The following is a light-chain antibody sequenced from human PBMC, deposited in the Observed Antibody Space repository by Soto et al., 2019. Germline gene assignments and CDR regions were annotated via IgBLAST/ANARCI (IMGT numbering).Light chain of an antibody. CDR1: QDISNY. Sequence: DIQMTQSPSSLSASVGDRVTSTCQSSQDISNYLNWYQQNPVKAPKLLIYDASNLETGVPSRFSGSGSGTDFTFTISSRQPEDIATYYCQQYDNLPPPTFGQGTRLEIK. J-gene: IGKJ5*01. CDR3: QQYDNLPPPT. V-gene: IGKV1-33*01. CDR2: DAS.